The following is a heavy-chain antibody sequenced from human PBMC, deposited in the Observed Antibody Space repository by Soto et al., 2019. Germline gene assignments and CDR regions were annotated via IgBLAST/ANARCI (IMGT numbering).Heavy chain of an antibody. CDR3: ARDRKYDSSGYPSGGYYYGMDV. Sequence: GGSLILSCAASGFTVSSNYMSWVRQAPGKGLEWVSVIYSGGSTYYADSVKGRFTISRDNSKNTLYLQMNSLRAEDTAVYYCARDRKYDSSGYPSGGYYYGMDVWGQGTTVTVSS. CDR2: IYSGGST. CDR1: GFTVSSNY. J-gene: IGHJ6*02. D-gene: IGHD3-22*01. V-gene: IGHV3-66*01.